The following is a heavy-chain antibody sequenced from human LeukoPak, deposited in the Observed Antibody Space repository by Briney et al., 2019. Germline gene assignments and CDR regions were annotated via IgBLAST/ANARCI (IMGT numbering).Heavy chain of an antibody. CDR2: IYYSGST. V-gene: IGHV4-59*01. CDR1: GGSISSYY. Sequence: SETLSLTCTVSGGSISSYYWSWIRQPPGKGLEWIGYIYYSGSTNYNPSLKSRVTISVDTSKNQFSLKLSSVTAADTAVYYCARHGLDTDNYQAHFDYWGPGALVTVSS. J-gene: IGHJ4*02. CDR3: ARHGLDTDNYQAHFDY. D-gene: IGHD5-18*01.